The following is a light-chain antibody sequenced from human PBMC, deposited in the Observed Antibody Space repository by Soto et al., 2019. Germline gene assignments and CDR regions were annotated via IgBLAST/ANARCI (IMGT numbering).Light chain of an antibody. CDR1: SSDVGGYNY. J-gene: IGLJ1*01. CDR3: SSYTSSSTLLYV. V-gene: IGLV2-14*01. Sequence: QSVLTQPASVSGSPGQSITISCTGTSSDVGGYNYVSWYQQHPGNAPKLMIYDVSNRPSGVSNRFSGSKSGNTASLTISGLQAEDEADYYYSSYTSSSTLLYVFGTGTKLTVL. CDR2: DVS.